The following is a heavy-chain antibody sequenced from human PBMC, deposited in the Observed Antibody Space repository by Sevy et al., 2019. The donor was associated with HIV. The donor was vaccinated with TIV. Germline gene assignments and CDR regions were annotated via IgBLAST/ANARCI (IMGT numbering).Heavy chain of an antibody. V-gene: IGHV3-74*01. Sequence: GGSLRLSCAASGFTFSSYWMHWVRQAPGKGLVWVSRINSDGSSTSYADSVKGRFTISRDNAKNTRYLQMNSLRVEDTAVYYCARDSVVAATYYGMDVWGQGTTVTVSS. CDR2: INSDGSST. J-gene: IGHJ6*02. CDR1: GFTFSSYW. D-gene: IGHD2-15*01. CDR3: ARDSVVAATYYGMDV.